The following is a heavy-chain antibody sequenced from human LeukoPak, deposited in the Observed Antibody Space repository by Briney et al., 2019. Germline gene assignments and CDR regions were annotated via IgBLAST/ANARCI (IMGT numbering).Heavy chain of an antibody. CDR3: ASFGYCSSTSCYNY. V-gene: IGHV4-34*01. CDR2: INHSGST. Sequence: SETLSHTCAVYGGSFSGYYWSWIRQPPGKGLEWIGEINHSGSTNYNPSLKSRVTISVDTSKNQFSLKQSSVTAADTAVYYCASFGYCSSTSCYNYWGQGTLVTVSS. CDR1: GGSFSGYY. J-gene: IGHJ4*02. D-gene: IGHD2-2*02.